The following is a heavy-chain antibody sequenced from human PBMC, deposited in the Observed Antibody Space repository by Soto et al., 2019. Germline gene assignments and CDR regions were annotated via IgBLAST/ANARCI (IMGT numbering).Heavy chain of an antibody. D-gene: IGHD3-9*01. V-gene: IGHV3-48*03. CDR2: ISSSGSTI. J-gene: IGHJ3*02. CDR1: GFTSSRYE. CDR3: ARAYYDILTGPGAFDI. Sequence: PAGSLTLSCAASGFTSSRYEMDWVRQAPGKGLEWVSYISSSGSTIYYADSVKGRFTISRDNAKNSLYLQMNSLRAEDTAVYYCARAYYDILTGPGAFDIWGQGTMVTVSS.